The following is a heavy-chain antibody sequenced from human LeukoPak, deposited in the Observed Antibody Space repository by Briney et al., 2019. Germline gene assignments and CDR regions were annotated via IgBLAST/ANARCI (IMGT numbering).Heavy chain of an antibody. D-gene: IGHD5-18*01. V-gene: IGHV4-59*01. CDR1: GGSLSSYY. CDR2: IYYSGST. J-gene: IGHJ6*03. Sequence: SETLSLTCIVSGGSLSSYYWSWIRQPPGKGLEWIGYIYYSGSTNYNPSLKSRVTISVDTSKNQFSLKLSSVTAADTAVYYCAKDRTDGYSYGYGNYYYYMDVWGKGTTVTVSS. CDR3: AKDRTDGYSYGYGNYYYYMDV.